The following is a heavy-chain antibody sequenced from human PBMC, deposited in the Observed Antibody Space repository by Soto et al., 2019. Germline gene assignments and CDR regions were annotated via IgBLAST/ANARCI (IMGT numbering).Heavy chain of an antibody. D-gene: IGHD5-18*01. J-gene: IGHJ6*02. Sequence: QVQLVESGGGLVKPGGSLRLSCAASGFTFSDYYMSWIRQAPGKGLEWVSYISSSGSTIYYADSVKGRFTISRDNAKNSLYLQMNSLRAEDTAVYYCARGYDGSEDTAPALTPYYYYGMDVWGQGTTVTVSS. CDR1: GFTFSDYY. CDR2: ISSSGSTI. CDR3: ARGYDGSEDTAPALTPYYYYGMDV. V-gene: IGHV3-11*01.